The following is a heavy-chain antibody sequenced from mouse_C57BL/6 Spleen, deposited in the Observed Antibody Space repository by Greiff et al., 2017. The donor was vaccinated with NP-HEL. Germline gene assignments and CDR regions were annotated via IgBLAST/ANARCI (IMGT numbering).Heavy chain of an antibody. CDR2: INPGSGGT. Sequence: QVQLKQSGAELVRPGTSVKVSCKASGYAFTNYLIEWVKQRPGQGLEWIGVINPGSGGTNYNEKFKGKATLTADKSSSTAYMQLSSLTSEDSAVYFCASRNYYGSSDYAMDYWGQGTSVTVSS. V-gene: IGHV1-54*01. CDR1: GYAFTNYL. J-gene: IGHJ4*01. D-gene: IGHD1-1*01. CDR3: ASRNYYGSSDYAMDY.